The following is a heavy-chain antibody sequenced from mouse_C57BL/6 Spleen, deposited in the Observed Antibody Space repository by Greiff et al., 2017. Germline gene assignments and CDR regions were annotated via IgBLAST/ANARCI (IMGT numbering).Heavy chain of an antibody. Sequence: QVQLKESGPELVKPGASVKISCKASGYTFTDYYLNWVKQRPGQGLAWIGWIFPGSGSTYYNEKFKGKATLTVDKSSSTAYMLLSSLTSEDSAVYFFARDYYGSSYDFDYWGQGTTLTVSS. CDR2: IFPGSGST. CDR1: GYTFTDYY. D-gene: IGHD1-1*01. J-gene: IGHJ2*01. V-gene: IGHV1-75*01. CDR3: ARDYYGSSYDFDY.